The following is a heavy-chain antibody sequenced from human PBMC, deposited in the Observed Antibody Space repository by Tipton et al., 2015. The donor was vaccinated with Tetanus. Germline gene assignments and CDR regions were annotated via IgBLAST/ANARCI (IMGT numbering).Heavy chain of an antibody. V-gene: IGHV3-48*03. CDR3: VRGGSGYGNFDS. CDR2: ISGSGGTT. CDR1: GFPSTLSFSRYA. J-gene: IGHJ4*02. Sequence: SLRLSCTASGFPSTLSFSRYAMTWVRQAPGQGLEWVSLISGSGGTTYFADSVQGRFNISRDNAKNTLFLQMNNLRGDDTAVYYCVRGGSGYGNFDSWGQGTLVTVSS. D-gene: IGHD5-12*01.